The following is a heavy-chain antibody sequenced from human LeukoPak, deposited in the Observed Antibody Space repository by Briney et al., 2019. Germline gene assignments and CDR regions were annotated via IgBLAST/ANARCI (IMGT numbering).Heavy chain of an antibody. Sequence: GGSLRLSCAASGFTFSSYWMHWVRQAPGKGLVWVPRINSDGSSTSYADSVKGRFTISRDNAKNTLYLQMNSLRGEDAAVYYCASLYSSGYYYFDYWGQGTLVTVSS. J-gene: IGHJ4*02. V-gene: IGHV3-74*01. CDR2: INSDGSST. D-gene: IGHD3-22*01. CDR3: ASLYSSGYYYFDY. CDR1: GFTFSSYW.